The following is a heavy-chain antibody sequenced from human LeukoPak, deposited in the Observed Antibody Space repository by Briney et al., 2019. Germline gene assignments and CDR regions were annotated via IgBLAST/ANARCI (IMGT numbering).Heavy chain of an antibody. CDR1: GFTFSSYA. J-gene: IGHJ5*02. D-gene: IGHD3-16*01. CDR2: ISYDGSSK. Sequence: GGSLRLSCAASGFTFSSYAMHWVRQAPGKGLEWVTLISYDGSSKYYADSVKGQFTISRDNSKNTLFLQMNSLRAEDTALYYCARESGWGGYDIGLWGQGTLVTVSS. CDR3: ARESGWGGYDIGL. V-gene: IGHV3-30-3*01.